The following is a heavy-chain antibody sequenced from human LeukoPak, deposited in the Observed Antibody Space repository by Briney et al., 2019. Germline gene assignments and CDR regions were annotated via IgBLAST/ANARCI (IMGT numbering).Heavy chain of an antibody. D-gene: IGHD3-3*01. J-gene: IGHJ4*02. CDR1: GFTFSTSW. Sequence: GGSLRLSCAASGFTFSTSWMHWVRQVPGKGLVWVSRINSDGRSTDYADSVKGRFTISRDNTKNTLYLQMNSLRVEDTAMYYCAHTAWSGNYFDYWGQGTLVTVSS. CDR3: AHTAWSGNYFDY. V-gene: IGHV3-74*01. CDR2: INSDGRST.